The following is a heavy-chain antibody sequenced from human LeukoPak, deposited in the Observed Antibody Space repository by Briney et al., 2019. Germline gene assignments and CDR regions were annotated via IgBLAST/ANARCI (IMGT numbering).Heavy chain of an antibody. CDR3: ARRAGGYSHPYDY. V-gene: IGHV3-23*01. D-gene: IGHD4-23*01. CDR1: GFTFSSYA. CDR2: ISGSGGST. J-gene: IGHJ4*02. Sequence: PGGSLRLSCAASGFTFSSYAMSWVRQAPGKGLEWVSAISGSGGSTYYADSVKGRFTISRDNSKNTWYLQMNSLRAEDTAVYYCARRAGGYSHPYDYWGQGILVTVSS.